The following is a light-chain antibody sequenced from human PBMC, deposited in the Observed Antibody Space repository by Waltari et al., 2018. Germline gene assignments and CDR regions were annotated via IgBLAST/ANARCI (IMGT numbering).Light chain of an antibody. Sequence: QSVLTPPPSVSGAPGQRVIISCTGSSSNIGAAFDVHWYQQLPGTAPKLLIYGANNRPSGVPDRFSASQSGTSASLAITGLQAEDEADYYCQSFDNSLSGPYVFGTGTRVTVL. CDR3: QSFDNSLSGPYV. V-gene: IGLV1-40*01. CDR2: GAN. J-gene: IGLJ1*01. CDR1: SSNIGAAFD.